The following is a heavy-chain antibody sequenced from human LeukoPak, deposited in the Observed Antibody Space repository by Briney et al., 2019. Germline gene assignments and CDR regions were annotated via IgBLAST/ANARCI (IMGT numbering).Heavy chain of an antibody. D-gene: IGHD3-10*01. J-gene: IGHJ4*02. CDR1: GGSISSGGYY. CDR3: ARDRSYYGSGSHTFDY. V-gene: IGHV4-31*03. CDR2: IYYSGST. Sequence: SETLSLTCTVSGGSISSGGYYWSWIRQHPGKGLEWIGYIYYSGSTYYNPSLKSRVTISVDTSKNQFSLKLSSVTAADTAVYYCARDRSYYGSGSHTFDYWGQGTLVTVSS.